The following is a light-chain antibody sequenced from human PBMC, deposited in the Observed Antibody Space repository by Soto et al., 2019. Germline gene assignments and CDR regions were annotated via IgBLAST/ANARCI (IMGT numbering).Light chain of an antibody. J-gene: IGLJ3*02. Sequence: QPVLTQPPSASGSPGQSVAISCTGTSSDVGGYDYVSWYQQHPGKVPKLLIYEVNKRPSGVPDRFSGSKSGNTASLTVSGLQAEDEADYYCSSYSDSNKVFGGGTKLTVL. CDR1: SSDVGGYDY. V-gene: IGLV2-8*01. CDR3: SSYSDSNKV. CDR2: EVN.